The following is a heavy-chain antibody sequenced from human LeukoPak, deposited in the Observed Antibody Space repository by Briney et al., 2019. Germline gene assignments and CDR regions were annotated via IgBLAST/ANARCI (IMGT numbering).Heavy chain of an antibody. CDR3: ARDSPNYYDSSGYYPGD. V-gene: IGHV7-4-1*02. CDR1: GYTFTSYA. D-gene: IGHD3-22*01. Sequence: GASVKVSCKASGYTFTSYAMNWVRQAPGQGLEWMGWINTNTGNPTYAQGFTGRFVFSLDTSVSTAYLQISSLKAEDTAVYYCARDSPNYYDSSGYYPGDWGQGTLVTVSS. CDR2: INTNTGNP. J-gene: IGHJ4*02.